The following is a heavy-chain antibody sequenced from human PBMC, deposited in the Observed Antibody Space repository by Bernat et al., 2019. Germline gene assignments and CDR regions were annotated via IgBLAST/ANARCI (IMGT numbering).Heavy chain of an antibody. V-gene: IGHV2-70*15. D-gene: IGHD3-16*01. J-gene: IGHJ4*02. CDR1: GFSLSTSGMC. CDR2: IDWEDDK. CDR3: SRSFDYDYLWGKFD. Sequence: QVTLRESGPALVKPTQTLTLTCTFSGFSLSTSGMCVSWIRQPPGKALEWLARIDWEDDKYYSTSLKTRLTISKDTSKNQVVLTMTNMDPVDTATYYCSRSFDYDYLWGKFDWGQGTLVTVSS.